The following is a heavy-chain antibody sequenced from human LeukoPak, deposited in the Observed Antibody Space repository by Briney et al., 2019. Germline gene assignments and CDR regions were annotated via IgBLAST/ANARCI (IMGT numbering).Heavy chain of an antibody. J-gene: IGHJ4*02. CDR1: GFTFSDYY. CDR2: ISSSGSTI. Sequence: GGSLRLSCAASGFTFSDYYMTWIRQAPGKGLEWVSYISSSGSTIYYADSVKGRFTISRDSAKNSLYLQMNSLRAEDTAVYYCARAMGYCSSTSCLDYWGQGTLVTVSS. CDR3: ARAMGYCSSTSCLDY. D-gene: IGHD2-2*01. V-gene: IGHV3-11*01.